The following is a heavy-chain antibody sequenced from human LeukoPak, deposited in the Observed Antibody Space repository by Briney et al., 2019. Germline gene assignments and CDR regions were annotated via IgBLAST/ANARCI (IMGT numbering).Heavy chain of an antibody. D-gene: IGHD6-19*01. J-gene: IGHJ4*02. Sequence: GGSLRLYCAASGFTFDDYAMHWVRQAPGKGLEWVSGISWNSGSIGYADSVKGRFTISRDNAKNSLYLQMNSLRAEDTALYYCAKDSAVAGFDYWGQGTLVTVSS. CDR1: GFTFDDYA. CDR3: AKDSAVAGFDY. CDR2: ISWNSGSI. V-gene: IGHV3-9*01.